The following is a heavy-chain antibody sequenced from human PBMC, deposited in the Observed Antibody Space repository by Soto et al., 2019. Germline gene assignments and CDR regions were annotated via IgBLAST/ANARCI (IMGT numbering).Heavy chain of an antibody. Sequence: EVQLVESGGGLVQPGGSLKLSCAVSGFTFSGSAMHWVRQASGKGLEWVGRIRSKSNSYATAYAASVKGRFTISRDDSKNTAYLQMSSMKTEDTAGYCCTRGDGGCVRDYWGQGALVTVSS. D-gene: IGHD6-19*01. CDR2: IRSKSNSYAT. V-gene: IGHV3-73*01. CDR3: TRGDGGCVRDY. J-gene: IGHJ4*02. CDR1: GFTFSGSA.